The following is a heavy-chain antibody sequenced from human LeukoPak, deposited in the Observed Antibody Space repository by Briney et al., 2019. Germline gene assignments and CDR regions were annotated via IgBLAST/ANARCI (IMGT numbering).Heavy chain of an antibody. CDR3: ARLSMIVVVIDAFDI. CDR1: GGSISNGDYY. D-gene: IGHD3-22*01. V-gene: IGHV4-30-4*01. J-gene: IGHJ3*02. CDR2: IYYSRST. Sequence: PSQTLSLTCTVSGGSISNGDYYWSWIRQPPGKGREWIGYIYYSRSTYYNPSLKSRVTISVDKSKNQFSLKLSSVTAADTAVYYCARLSMIVVVIDAFDIWGQGIMVTVSS.